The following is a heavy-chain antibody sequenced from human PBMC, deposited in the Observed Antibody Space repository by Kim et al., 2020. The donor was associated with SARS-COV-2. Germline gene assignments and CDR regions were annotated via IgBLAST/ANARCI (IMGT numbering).Heavy chain of an antibody. CDR2: IYYSGST. CDR1: GGSISSTSYY. Sequence: SETLSLTCTVSGGSISSTSYYWGWIRQPPGKGLEWIGSIYYSGSTYYNPALKSRITISVDTPKNQYSLRVSSVTAADTAVYYCARDQGKDTITVDYCGLG. J-gene: IGHJ4*02. D-gene: IGHD5-18*01. CDR3: ARDQGKDTITVDY. V-gene: IGHV4-39*07.